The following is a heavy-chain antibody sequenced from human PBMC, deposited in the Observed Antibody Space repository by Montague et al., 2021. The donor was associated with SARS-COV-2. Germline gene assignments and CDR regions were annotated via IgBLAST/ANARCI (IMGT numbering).Heavy chain of an antibody. D-gene: IGHD4-23*01. J-gene: IGHJ2*01. Sequence: SLRLSCAASGFTFHDHAMTWVRQVPGKGLEGVSGINWNGGSAHYADSVKGRFTISRDNAKNSLYLQMNSLRAEDTAFYPCVRVNSTYWYFERWGRGTLVTVSS. CDR3: VRVNSTYWYFER. CDR2: INWNGGSA. V-gene: IGHV3-20*01. CDR1: GFTFHDHA.